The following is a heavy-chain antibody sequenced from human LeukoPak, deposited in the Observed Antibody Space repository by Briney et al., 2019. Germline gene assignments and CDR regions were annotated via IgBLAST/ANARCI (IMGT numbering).Heavy chain of an antibody. V-gene: IGHV4-59*01. CDR1: GGSISNYY. CDR3: AGAALYGSGDNWFDP. Sequence: SETLSLTCTVSGGSISNYYWSWIRQPPGKGLEWIAYFHNSGSPNYNPSLKSRVTISVDTSKNQFSLKLISVTPADTAVYYCAGAALYGSGDNWFDPWGQGTLVTVSS. J-gene: IGHJ5*02. CDR2: FHNSGSP. D-gene: IGHD3-10*01.